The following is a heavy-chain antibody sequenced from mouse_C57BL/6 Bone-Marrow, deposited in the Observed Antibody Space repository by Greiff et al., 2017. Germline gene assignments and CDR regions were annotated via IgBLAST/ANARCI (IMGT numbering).Heavy chain of an antibody. CDR1: GFSLTSYA. D-gene: IGHD2-5*01. V-gene: IGHV2-9-1*01. CDR2: IWTGGGT. CDR3: ARTYYSNYWAMDY. J-gene: IGHJ4*01. Sequence: VQLQQSGPGLVAPSPSLSITCTVSGFSLTSYAISWVRQPPGKGLEWLGVIWTGGGTNYNSALKSRLSISKDNSKSQVFLKMNSLQTDDTARYYCARTYYSNYWAMDYWGQGTSVTVSS.